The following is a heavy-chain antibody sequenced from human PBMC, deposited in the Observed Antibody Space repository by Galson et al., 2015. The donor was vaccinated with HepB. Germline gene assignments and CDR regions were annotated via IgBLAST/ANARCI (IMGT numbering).Heavy chain of an antibody. CDR2: IKQDGSEK. Sequence: SLRLSCAASGFTFSTHWMSWVRQAPGKGLEWVANIKQDGSEKKYVDSVKGRFTISRDNAKNSLYLQMNSLRAEDTAVYYCARDPDPWELPLDSWGQGTLVTVSS. J-gene: IGHJ4*02. V-gene: IGHV3-7*01. CDR3: ARDPDPWELPLDS. D-gene: IGHD1-26*01. CDR1: GFTFSTHW.